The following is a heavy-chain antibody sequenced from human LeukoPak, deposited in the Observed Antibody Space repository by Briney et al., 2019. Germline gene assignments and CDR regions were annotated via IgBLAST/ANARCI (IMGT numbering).Heavy chain of an antibody. V-gene: IGHV4-34*01. D-gene: IGHD6-19*01. J-gene: IGHJ4*02. Sequence: PSETLSLTCAVYGGSFSGYYWSWIRQPPGKGLEWIGEINHSGSTNYNPSLKSRVTISVDTSKNQFSLKLSSVTAADTAVYYCAMRHSSGWYRVGFDYWGQGTLVTVSS. CDR2: INHSGST. CDR1: GGSFSGYY. CDR3: AMRHSSGWYRVGFDY.